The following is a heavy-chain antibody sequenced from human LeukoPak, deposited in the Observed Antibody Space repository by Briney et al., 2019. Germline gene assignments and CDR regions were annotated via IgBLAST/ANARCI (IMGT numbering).Heavy chain of an antibody. CDR2: ISGSGDST. D-gene: IGHD2-2*01. CDR3: AKSSSSNCYSPHDY. Sequence: GGSLRLSCTASGLTYSSFAMSWVRQAPGKGLEWVSVISGSGDSTYYAGSVKDRFTISRDNSKNTLYLQMNSLRAEDTAIYYCAKSSSSNCYSPHDYWGQGTLVTVSS. CDR1: GLTYSSFA. J-gene: IGHJ4*02. V-gene: IGHV3-23*01.